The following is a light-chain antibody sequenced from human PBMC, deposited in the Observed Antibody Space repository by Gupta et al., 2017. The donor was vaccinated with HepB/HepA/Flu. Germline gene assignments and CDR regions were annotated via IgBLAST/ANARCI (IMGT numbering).Light chain of an antibody. CDR2: TVS. Sequence: EVVMTQSPLSLPVTLGQSASISCKSSQSLVHTDGNIFLNWFHQRPGQSPRRLIYTVSNRDSGVPDRFSGSGSDTYFTLKISRVDAEDVGVYYCMQGTFWRSFGQGTKVEI. J-gene: IGKJ1*01. V-gene: IGKV2-30*02. CDR3: MQGTFWRS. CDR1: QSLVHTDGNIF.